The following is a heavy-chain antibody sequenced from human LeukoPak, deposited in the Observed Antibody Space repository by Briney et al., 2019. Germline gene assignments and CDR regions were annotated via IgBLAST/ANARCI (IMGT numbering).Heavy chain of an antibody. V-gene: IGHV4-59*08. CDR3: ARRFSYQAAAFDY. CDR1: GASISSYY. CDR2: IYYSGNT. Sequence: SETLSLTCTVSGASISSYYWNWIRQPPGKGLEWIGYIYYSGNTNYNPSLKSRVTISVDTSKNQFSLKLSSVTAADTAVYYCARRFSYQAAAFDYWGQGTLVTVSS. J-gene: IGHJ4*02. D-gene: IGHD6-13*01.